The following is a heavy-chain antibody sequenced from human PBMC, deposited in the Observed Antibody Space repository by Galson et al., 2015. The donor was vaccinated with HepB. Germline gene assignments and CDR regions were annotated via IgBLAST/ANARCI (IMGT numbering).Heavy chain of an antibody. J-gene: IGHJ4*02. CDR3: AKDRASSGSYYPDY. CDR2: ISGGGGST. CDR1: GFIFSNYA. D-gene: IGHD1-26*01. V-gene: IGHV3-23*01. Sequence: SLRLSCAASGFIFSNYAMTWVRQAPGKGLEWVSVISGGGGSTYYADSVKDRFTISRDNSKNTLYLQMNSLRAEDTAVYYCAKDRASSGSYYPDYWGQGTLVTVSS.